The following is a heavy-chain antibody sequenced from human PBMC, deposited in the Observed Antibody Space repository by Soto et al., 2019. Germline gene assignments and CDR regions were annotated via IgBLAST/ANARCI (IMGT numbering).Heavy chain of an antibody. J-gene: IGHJ4*02. Sequence: PSETLSLTCAVYGGSFSGYYWTWIRQPPGKGLEWIGYIYYSGSTNYNPSLKSRVTISVDTSKNQFSLKLSSVTAADTAAYYCARDNGYSYGYTLGHWGQGTLVTVSS. CDR1: GGSFSGYY. CDR2: IYYSGST. D-gene: IGHD5-18*01. V-gene: IGHV4-59*01. CDR3: ARDNGYSYGYTLGH.